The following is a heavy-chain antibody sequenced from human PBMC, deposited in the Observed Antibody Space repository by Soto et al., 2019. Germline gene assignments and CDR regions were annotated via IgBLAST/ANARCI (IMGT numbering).Heavy chain of an antibody. CDR3: AKDMNSVPEY. CDR1: GFTFSSYW. J-gene: IGHJ4*02. Sequence: GGSLRLSCAASGFTFSSYWMYWVRQAPGKGLVWVSRIKTDGSITSYADSVKGRFTVSRDNARDMLYLQMNSLRAEDTAVYYCAKDMNSVPEYWGQGTLVTVSS. CDR2: IKTDGSIT. D-gene: IGHD1-7*01. V-gene: IGHV3-74*01.